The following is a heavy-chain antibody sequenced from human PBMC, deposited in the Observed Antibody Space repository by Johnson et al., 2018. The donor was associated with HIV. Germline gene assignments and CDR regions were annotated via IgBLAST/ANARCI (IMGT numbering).Heavy chain of an antibody. Sequence: VQLVESGGGLVQPGGSLRLSCAASGFTFSSYGMHWVRQAPGKGLEWVAVISYDGSNKYYADSVKGRFTISRDNSKNTLYLQMNSLRAEDTAVYYCAKGLNYYDSSGPDAFDIWGQGTMVTVSS. CDR2: ISYDGSNK. D-gene: IGHD3-22*01. J-gene: IGHJ3*02. V-gene: IGHV3-30*19. CDR3: AKGLNYYDSSGPDAFDI. CDR1: GFTFSSYG.